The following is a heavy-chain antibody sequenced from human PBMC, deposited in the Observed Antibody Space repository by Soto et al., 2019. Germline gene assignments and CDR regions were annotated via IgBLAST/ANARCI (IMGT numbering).Heavy chain of an antibody. Sequence: EVQLVESGGGLVKPGGFLRLSCAASGFTFNTYDMNWVRQAPGKGLEWVSSITAGSAYIHYADSVRGRITISRDNAKNSLFLHMHSLRAEDTAVYYCVRSGTARLLRHSWFDTWGQGTLVTVSS. CDR3: VRSGTARLLRHSWFDT. CDR2: ITAGSAYI. D-gene: IGHD2-21*01. V-gene: IGHV3-21*01. J-gene: IGHJ5*02. CDR1: GFTFNTYD.